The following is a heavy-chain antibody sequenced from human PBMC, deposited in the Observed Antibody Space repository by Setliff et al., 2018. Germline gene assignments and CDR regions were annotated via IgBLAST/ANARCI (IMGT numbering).Heavy chain of an antibody. Sequence: SETLSLTCTVSGGSISTYYWSWIRRPAGKGLEWIGRVFVSGSTNYNPSLKSRVTMSVDTSRNQFSLKLTSVTAADTAIYYCTRDTSSDWAAWFDPWSLGIMVTVSS. V-gene: IGHV4-4*07. J-gene: IGHJ5*02. CDR2: VFVSGST. CDR1: GGSISTYY. CDR3: TRDTSSDWAAWFDP. D-gene: IGHD6-19*01.